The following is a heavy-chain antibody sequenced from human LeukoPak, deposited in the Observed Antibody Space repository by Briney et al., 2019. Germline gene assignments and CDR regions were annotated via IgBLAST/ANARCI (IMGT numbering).Heavy chain of an antibody. J-gene: IGHJ4*02. CDR1: GFTFSNYG. Sequence: PGGSLRLSCAASGFTFSNYGMHWVRQAPGKGLEWVAFIRYDGSKKYYADSVKGRFTISRDNAKNSPYLQMNSLRAEDTALYYCAKDKGSIRGYFDYWGQGTLVTVSS. CDR2: IRYDGSKK. V-gene: IGHV3-30*02. D-gene: IGHD5-24*01. CDR3: AKDKGSIRGYFDY.